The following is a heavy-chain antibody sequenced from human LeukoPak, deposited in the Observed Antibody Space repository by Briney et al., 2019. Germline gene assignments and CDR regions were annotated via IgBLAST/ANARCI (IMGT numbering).Heavy chain of an antibody. D-gene: IGHD6-19*01. V-gene: IGHV3-74*01. J-gene: IGHJ5*02. Sequence: GGSLRLSCAASGFTFSSHWMHWVRQAPGKGLVWVTRISSDGRSTSYADSVKGRFTISRDNAKNTLYLQMSSLRAEDTAMYYCARISLSGWVNNHWGQGTLVTVSS. CDR2: ISSDGRST. CDR3: ARISLSGWVNNH. CDR1: GFTFSSHW.